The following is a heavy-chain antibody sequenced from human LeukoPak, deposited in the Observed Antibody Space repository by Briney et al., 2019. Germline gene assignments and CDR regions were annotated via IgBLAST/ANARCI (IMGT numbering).Heavy chain of an antibody. CDR1: GGTFSSYA. V-gene: IGHV1-69*13. J-gene: IGHJ4*02. CDR3: ARVRGPAAVAYFDY. CDR2: IIPIFGTA. D-gene: IGHD2-2*01. Sequence: ASVKVSCRASGGTFSSYAISWVRQVPGQGLEWMGGIIPIFGTANYAQKFQGRVTITADESTSTAYMELSSLRSEDTAVYYCARVRGPAAVAYFDYWGQGTLVTVSS.